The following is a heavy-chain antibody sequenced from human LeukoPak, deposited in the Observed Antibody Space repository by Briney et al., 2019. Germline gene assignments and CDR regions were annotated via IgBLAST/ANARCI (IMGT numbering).Heavy chain of an antibody. CDR2: INPSDGST. Sequence: ASVNVSCKASGYTFTSYYMHWVRQAPGQGLEWMGIINPSDGSTTYTQKFQGRVTVTGDTSTSTVYMELSSLRSEDTAVYYCARGPYRYFDYWGQGTLVTVSS. V-gene: IGHV1-46*01. J-gene: IGHJ4*02. CDR1: GYTFTSYY. D-gene: IGHD5-18*01. CDR3: ARGPYRYFDY.